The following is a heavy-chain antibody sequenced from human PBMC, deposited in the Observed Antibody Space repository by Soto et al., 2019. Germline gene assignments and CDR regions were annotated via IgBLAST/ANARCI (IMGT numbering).Heavy chain of an antibody. V-gene: IGHV4-59*08. D-gene: IGHD4-17*01. J-gene: IGHJ4*02. CDR2: TYYSGRT. Sequence: SETLSLTCTVSGGSISSYYWSWIRQPPGKGLEWIGYTYYSGRTNYNPSLKSRVTISVDTSKNQFSLKLTSVTAADTAVYYCARHPTVTEYYFDYWGQGTLVTVSS. CDR1: GGSISSYY. CDR3: ARHPTVTEYYFDY.